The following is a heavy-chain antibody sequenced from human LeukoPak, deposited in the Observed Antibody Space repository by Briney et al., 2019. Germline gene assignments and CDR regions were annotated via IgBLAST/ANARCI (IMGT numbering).Heavy chain of an antibody. J-gene: IGHJ4*02. CDR3: AREGNSGSYENYFDS. CDR2: THKSRTH. V-gene: IGHV4-38-2*02. CDR1: GFSISSGYY. D-gene: IGHD1-26*01. Sequence: SETLSLTCSVSGFSISSGYYWAWIRQPPGKGLEWVASTHKSRTHNYSPSLRSRVTISVDTSKNQFSLKMSSVTAADTAVYYCAREGNSGSYENYFDSWGQGMLVTVSS.